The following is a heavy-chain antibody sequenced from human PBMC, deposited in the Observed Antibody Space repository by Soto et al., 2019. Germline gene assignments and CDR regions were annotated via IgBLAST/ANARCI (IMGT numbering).Heavy chain of an antibody. D-gene: IGHD3-10*01. Sequence: EVQLVESGGGLVKPGGSLRLSCAASGFTFSNAWMNWVRQAPGKGLEWVGRIKSKTDGGTTDYAAPVKGRFTISRDDSKNTLYLQMNSLKTEDTAVYYYTTDPLTITMVRGVIIDWFDPWGQGTLVTVSS. V-gene: IGHV3-15*07. CDR1: GFTFSNAW. CDR2: IKSKTDGGTT. CDR3: TTDPLTITMVRGVIIDWFDP. J-gene: IGHJ5*02.